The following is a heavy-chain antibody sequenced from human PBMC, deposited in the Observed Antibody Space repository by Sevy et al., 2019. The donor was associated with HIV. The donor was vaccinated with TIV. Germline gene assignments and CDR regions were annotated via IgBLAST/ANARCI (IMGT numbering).Heavy chain of an antibody. V-gene: IGHV1-46*01. J-gene: IGHJ4*02. CDR1: GYTFTSQY. CDR3: GRDSDNYDILTGYYPFDY. CDR2: INPSGGST. D-gene: IGHD3-9*01. Sequence: ASVKVSCKASGYTFTSQYMHWVRQAPGQGLEWMGIINPSGGSTSYAQKFQGRVTMTRDTSTSTVYMELSSLRSEDTAVYYWGRDSDNYDILTGYYPFDYWGQGTLVTVSS.